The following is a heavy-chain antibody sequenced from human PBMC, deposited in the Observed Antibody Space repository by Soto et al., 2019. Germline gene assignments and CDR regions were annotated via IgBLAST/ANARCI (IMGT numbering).Heavy chain of an antibody. CDR3: AREYYYDMDV. J-gene: IGHJ6*02. CDR2: IDSSTKYT. CDR1: GFTFRDYY. V-gene: IGHV3-11*05. Sequence: QVQLVESGGGLVRPGGSLRLSCEASGFTFRDYYMTWFRQAPGKGLEWLSYIDSSTKYTNYADSVKGRFTISRDNAKNSLYLQMNSLRADYTAVYYCAREYYYDMDVWGQGTMVTVSS.